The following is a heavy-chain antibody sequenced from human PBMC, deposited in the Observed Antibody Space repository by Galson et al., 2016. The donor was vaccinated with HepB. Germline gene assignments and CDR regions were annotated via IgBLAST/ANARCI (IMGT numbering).Heavy chain of an antibody. CDR1: GFTFNSYW. Sequence: SLRLSCAASGFTFNSYWMNWVRQAPGKGLEWVANIKQDGSEKYYLDSVRGRFTISRDNARNTLYLQMNSLRAEDSAVYYCATGYCTDGLCSNFDYWGQGTLVTVSS. D-gene: IGHD2-8*01. J-gene: IGHJ4*02. V-gene: IGHV3-7*01. CDR2: IKQDGSEK. CDR3: ATGYCTDGLCSNFDY.